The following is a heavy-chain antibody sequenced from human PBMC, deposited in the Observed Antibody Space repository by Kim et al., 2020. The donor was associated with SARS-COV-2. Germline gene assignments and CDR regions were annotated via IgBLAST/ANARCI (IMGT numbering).Heavy chain of an antibody. CDR1: GFTFSSYE. CDR2: ISSSGSTI. D-gene: IGHD3-3*01. J-gene: IGHJ6*02. CDR3: ARDSIVFLEWLPYYGMDV. V-gene: IGHV3-48*03. Sequence: GGSLRLSCAASGFTFSSYEMNWVRQAPGKGLEWVSYISSSGSTIYYADSVKGRFTISRDNAKNSLYLQMNSLRAEDTAVYYCARDSIVFLEWLPYYGMDVWGQGTTVTVSS.